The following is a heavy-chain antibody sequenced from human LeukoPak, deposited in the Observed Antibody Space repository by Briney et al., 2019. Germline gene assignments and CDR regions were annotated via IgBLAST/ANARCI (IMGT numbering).Heavy chain of an antibody. CDR2: IYYSGRT. Sequence: SETLSLTCSVSGGSISSSSYYWGWIRQPPGKGLEWIGTIYYSGRTYYNPSLKSRVTISVDTSKKQFSLKLSSVTAADTAVYYCASHDYYYMDVWGKGTTVTISS. CDR1: GGSISSSSYY. V-gene: IGHV4-39*01. J-gene: IGHJ6*03. CDR3: ASHDYYYMDV.